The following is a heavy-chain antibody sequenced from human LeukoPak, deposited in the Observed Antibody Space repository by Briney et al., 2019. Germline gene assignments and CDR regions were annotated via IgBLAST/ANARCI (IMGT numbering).Heavy chain of an antibody. CDR3: ARPTEGYCSSASCFGFSYSYYMDV. CDR1: GGSLSSYY. Sequence: SETLSLTCTVSGGSLSSYYWSWLRQPPGKGLEWIGHIYYSGRNNYNPSLKSRVTISVDTSKNQFSLKLSSLIAADTAVYYCARPTEGYCSSASCFGFSYSYYMDVWGKGTTVTISS. D-gene: IGHD2-2*01. V-gene: IGHV4-59*01. J-gene: IGHJ6*03. CDR2: IYYSGRN.